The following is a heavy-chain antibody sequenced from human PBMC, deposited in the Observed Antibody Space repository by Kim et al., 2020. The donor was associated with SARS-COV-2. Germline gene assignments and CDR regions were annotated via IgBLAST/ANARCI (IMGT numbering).Heavy chain of an antibody. CDR2: INHSGST. CDR3: ARRWGGFGLWTGNYFDY. Sequence: SETLSLICAVYGGSFSGYYWSWIRQPPGKGLEWIGEINHSGSTNYNPSLKSRVTISVDTSKNQFSLKLSSVTAADTAVYYCARRWGGFGLWTGNYFDYWG. CDR1: GGSFSGYY. D-gene: IGHD3-10*01. V-gene: IGHV4-34*01. J-gene: IGHJ4*01.